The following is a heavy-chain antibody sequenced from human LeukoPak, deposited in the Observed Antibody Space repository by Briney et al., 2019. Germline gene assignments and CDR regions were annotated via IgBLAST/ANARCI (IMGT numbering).Heavy chain of an antibody. CDR3: ARDKVDGDSYFDS. CDR1: GFTFDDYG. Sequence: GGSLRLSCAASGFTFDDYGMSWVRQVPGKGLEWVSGINWNGGSTGYAGSVKGRFTISRDNAKNSLYLQMNSLRAEDTAVYYCARDKVDGDSYFDSWGQGTLVTVSS. J-gene: IGHJ4*02. V-gene: IGHV3-20*04. CDR2: INWNGGST. D-gene: IGHD4-17*01.